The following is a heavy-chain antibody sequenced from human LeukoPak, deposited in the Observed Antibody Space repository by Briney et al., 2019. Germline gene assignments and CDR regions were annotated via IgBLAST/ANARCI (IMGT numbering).Heavy chain of an antibody. V-gene: IGHV5-51*01. CDR2: IYPGDSDT. CDR1: GYTFTNYW. D-gene: IGHD3-22*01. J-gene: IGHJ3*02. Sequence: GESLKISCKGFGYTFTNYWIGWVRQMPGKGLEWMGIIYPGDSDTSYSPSFQGHVTISADKSINTAYLQWSSLKASDTATYFCARRRDYHDSSGYSDDFDIWGQGTTVTVSS. CDR3: ARRRDYHDSSGYSDDFDI.